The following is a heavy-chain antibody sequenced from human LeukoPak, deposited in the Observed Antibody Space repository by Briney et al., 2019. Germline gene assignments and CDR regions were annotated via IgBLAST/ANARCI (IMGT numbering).Heavy chain of an antibody. CDR1: GGSISSYY. Sequence: SETLSLTCTVSGGSISSYYWSWIRQPAGKGLEWIGRIYTSGSTNYNPSLKSRVTMSVDPSKNQFSLKLSSVTAADTAVYYCARDPYDFWSGYSFDIWGQGTMVTVSS. D-gene: IGHD3-3*01. CDR2: IYTSGST. J-gene: IGHJ3*02. CDR3: ARDPYDFWSGYSFDI. V-gene: IGHV4-4*07.